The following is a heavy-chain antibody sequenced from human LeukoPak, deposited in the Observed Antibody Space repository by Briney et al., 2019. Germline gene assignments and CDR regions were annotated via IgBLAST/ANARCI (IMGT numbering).Heavy chain of an antibody. CDR2: ISAYNGNT. Sequence: ASVNVSSKVSGYTFTSYGISWVRQPPGPGLEWMVWISAYNGNTNYAQMLQGRVTMTTDTSTSTAYMELRSLRSDDTAVYYCARMIVVVITTHYYYYGMDVWGQGTTVTVSS. D-gene: IGHD3-22*01. CDR3: ARMIVVVITTHYYYYGMDV. J-gene: IGHJ6*02. V-gene: IGHV1-18*01. CDR1: GYTFTSYG.